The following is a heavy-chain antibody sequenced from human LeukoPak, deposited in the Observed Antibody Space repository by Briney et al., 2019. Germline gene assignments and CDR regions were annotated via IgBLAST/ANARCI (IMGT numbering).Heavy chain of an antibody. CDR1: GGSFSGYY. CDR2: INHSGST. J-gene: IGHJ5*02. D-gene: IGHD5-18*01. V-gene: IGHV4-34*01. CDR3: ARWVQPFDP. Sequence: SETLSLTCAVYGGSFSGYYWSWIRQPPGKGLEWIGEINHSGSTNYNPSLKSRVTISVDTSKNQFSLKLSPVTAADTAVYYCARWVQPFDPWGQGTLVTVSS.